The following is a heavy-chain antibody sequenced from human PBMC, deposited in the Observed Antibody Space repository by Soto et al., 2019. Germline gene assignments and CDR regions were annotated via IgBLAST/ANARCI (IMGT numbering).Heavy chain of an antibody. J-gene: IGHJ4*02. CDR1: VFTFSGHY. CDR2: IRNKPNGHTT. D-gene: IGHD2-21*02. CDR3: SNTVITAPLFEY. V-gene: IGHV3-72*01. Sequence: GGSLKLSCEGSVFTFSGHYMDWVRQAPGKGLEWLGRIRNKPNGHTTAYAASVKGRFTISRDDSKNLVYLQMNSLKSEDTALYYCSNTVITAPLFEYWGQGTLVTVSS.